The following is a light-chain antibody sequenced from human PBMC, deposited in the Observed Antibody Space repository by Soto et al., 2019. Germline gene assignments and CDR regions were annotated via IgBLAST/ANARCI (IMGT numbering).Light chain of an antibody. CDR1: SGHSNYA. V-gene: IGLV4-69*01. CDR3: QTWDTGIVV. J-gene: IGLJ2*01. CDR2: LNGDGSH. Sequence: QLVLTQPPSASASLGASVRLTCTLSSGHSNYAIAWHQQQPEKGPRYLMKLNGDGSHTKGDGIPDRFSASSSGAERYLTISGLQSEDEADYYCQTWDTGIVVFGGGTKLTVL.